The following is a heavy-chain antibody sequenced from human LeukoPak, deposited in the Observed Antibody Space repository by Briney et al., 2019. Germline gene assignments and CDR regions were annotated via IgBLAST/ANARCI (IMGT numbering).Heavy chain of an antibody. J-gene: IGHJ4*02. V-gene: IGHV1-18*01. Sequence: ASVKVSCKASGYTFTSYGISWVRQAPGQGLEWMGWISAYNGNTNYAQKLQGRVTMTTDTSTSTAYMELRSLRSDDTAVYYCATGAKWLQFGIPGTFDSWGQGTLVTVSS. D-gene: IGHD5-24*01. CDR3: ATGAKWLQFGIPGTFDS. CDR1: GYTFTSYG. CDR2: ISAYNGNT.